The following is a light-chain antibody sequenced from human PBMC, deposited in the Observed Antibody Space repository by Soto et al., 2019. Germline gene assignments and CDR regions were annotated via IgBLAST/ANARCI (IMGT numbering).Light chain of an antibody. J-gene: IGKJ1*01. CDR1: HTLNNF. CDR2: GAS. V-gene: IGKV1-39*01. Sequence: DMQMTQSPSSLSASVRDRVTITCRAHHTLNNFLNWYQHKPGKAPKLLIYGASSLQSGVPSRFGGSGSGTDYTLTITSLQPEDFATYYCHQTYRPPWTFGQGTKVESK. CDR3: HQTYRPPWT.